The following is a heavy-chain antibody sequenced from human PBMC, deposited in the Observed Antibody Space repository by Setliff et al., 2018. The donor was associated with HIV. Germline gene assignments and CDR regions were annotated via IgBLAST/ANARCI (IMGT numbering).Heavy chain of an antibody. V-gene: IGHV4-34*01. CDR1: GGSFSGYY. D-gene: IGHD3-10*01. Sequence: PSETLSLTCAVYGGSFSGYYWSWIRQSPGKGLEWIGEINHSGSTNYNPSLKSRVTILGDTSKNQFSLKLSSVTAVDTAVYYCARRAGSDYFTRFDYWGQGTLVTVSS. CDR2: INHSGST. CDR3: ARRAGSDYFTRFDY. J-gene: IGHJ4*02.